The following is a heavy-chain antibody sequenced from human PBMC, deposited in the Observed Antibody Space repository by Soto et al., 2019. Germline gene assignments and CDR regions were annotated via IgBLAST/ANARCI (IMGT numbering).Heavy chain of an antibody. CDR2: IYYSGST. J-gene: IGHJ4*02. CDR1: GGSISSYY. CDR3: ASGRGYSYGSFDY. V-gene: IGHV4-59*01. Sequence: PSEPLSLTCTVSGGSISSYYWSWIRQPPGKGLEWIGYIYYSGSTNYNPSLKSRVTISVDTSKNQFSLKLSSVTAADTAVYYCASGRGYSYGSFDYWGQGTLVTVSS. D-gene: IGHD5-18*01.